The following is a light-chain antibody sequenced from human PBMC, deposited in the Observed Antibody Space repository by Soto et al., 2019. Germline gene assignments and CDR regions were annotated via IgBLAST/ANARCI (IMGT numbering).Light chain of an antibody. CDR1: KIGSKS. V-gene: IGLV3-21*02. CDR3: QVWDSGSDHVV. J-gene: IGLJ2*01. CDR2: DDS. Sequence: SYELTQPPSVSVAPGQTARITCGGNKIGSKSVNWYQQKPGQAPVLVVYDDSDRPSGIPERFSGSNSGNTATLTISRVEAGDEADYYCQVWDSGSDHVVFGGGTKSPS.